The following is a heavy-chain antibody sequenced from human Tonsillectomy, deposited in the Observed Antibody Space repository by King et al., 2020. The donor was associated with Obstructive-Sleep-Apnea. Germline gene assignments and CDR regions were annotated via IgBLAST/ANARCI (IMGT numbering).Heavy chain of an antibody. Sequence: QLQESGPGLVTPSETLSLTCTVSGGSISSSSYYWGWIRQPPGKGLEWIGTIYYSGSTYYNPSLKSRVTISVDTSKNHFSLRLSSVTAADTAVYYCAGGSTGARFDYWGQGTLVTVSS. CDR1: GGSISSSSYY. J-gene: IGHJ4*02. CDR2: IYYSGST. V-gene: IGHV4-39*07. CDR3: AGGSTGARFDY. D-gene: IGHD5/OR15-5a*01.